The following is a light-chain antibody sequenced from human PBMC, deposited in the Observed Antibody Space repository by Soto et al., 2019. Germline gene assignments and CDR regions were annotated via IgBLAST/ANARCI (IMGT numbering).Light chain of an antibody. CDR2: AAS. CDR3: QQSFSSPWT. J-gene: IGKJ1*01. Sequence: DIQMTQSPSSLSASVGDRVTITCRASQSISSHLNWFQQKAGKAPNILISAASSLQSGVPSRFSGSGSGTDFTLTVSSLEPEDFATYYCQQSFSSPWTFGQGTKVEIK. CDR1: QSISSH. V-gene: IGKV1-39*01.